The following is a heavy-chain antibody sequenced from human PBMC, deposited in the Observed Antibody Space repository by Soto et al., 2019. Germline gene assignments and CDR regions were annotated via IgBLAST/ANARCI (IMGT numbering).Heavy chain of an antibody. D-gene: IGHD4-17*01. J-gene: IGHJ4*02. CDR3: ARLGDYGDVRFDY. CDR2: IYYSGST. V-gene: IGHV4-39*01. Sequence: SETLSLTCTVSGGSISSYYWGWIRQPPGKGLEWIGSIYYSGSTYYNPSLKSRVTISVDTSKNQFSLKLSSVTAADTAVYYCARLGDYGDVRFDYWGQGTLVTVSS. CDR1: GGSISSYY.